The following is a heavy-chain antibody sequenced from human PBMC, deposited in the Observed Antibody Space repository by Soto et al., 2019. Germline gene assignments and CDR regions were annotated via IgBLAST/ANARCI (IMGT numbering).Heavy chain of an antibody. V-gene: IGHV3-21*01. D-gene: IGHD3-10*01. CDR2: ISSSASYI. J-gene: IGHJ5*02. CDR1: GFTFSYYN. Sequence: EVQLVESGGGLVKPGGSLRLSCAASGFTFSYYNMNWVRQAPGRGLEWVSCISSSASYIYYTDSVKGRFTISRDNAKNSLYLQMNSLRAEDTAVYFCARDPRYYGSGTNPLGGSWFDPWGQGTLVTVSS. CDR3: ARDPRYYGSGTNPLGGSWFDP.